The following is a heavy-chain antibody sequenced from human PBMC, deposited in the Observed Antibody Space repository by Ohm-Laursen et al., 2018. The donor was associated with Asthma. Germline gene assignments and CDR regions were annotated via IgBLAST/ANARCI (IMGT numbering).Heavy chain of an antibody. CDR2: ISAYNGNT. J-gene: IGHJ4*02. V-gene: IGHV1-18*04. CDR1: GYTFTGYY. CDR3: ARDLGVATTEKDDY. Sequence: GASVKVSCKASGYTFTGYYMHWVRQAPGQGLEWMGWISAYNGNTNYAQKLQGRVTMTTDTSTSTAYMELRSLRSDDTAVYYCARDLGVATTEKDDYWGQGTLVTVSS. D-gene: IGHD5-12*01.